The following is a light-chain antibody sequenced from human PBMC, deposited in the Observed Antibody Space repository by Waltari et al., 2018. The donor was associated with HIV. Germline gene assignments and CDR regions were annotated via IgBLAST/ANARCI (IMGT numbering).Light chain of an antibody. CDR1: QIIGNAY. V-gene: IGKV3-20*01. J-gene: IGKJ2*01. Sequence: EIVLTQSPGTLSLSPGERATLSCRASQIIGNAYLASYQQRPGQAPRLLISGASSSANGVPDRFSCSGSETDFTLTISRLEPEYFAVYYCQHCGDASNTFGQVTKLEV. CDR3: QHCGDASNT. CDR2: GAS.